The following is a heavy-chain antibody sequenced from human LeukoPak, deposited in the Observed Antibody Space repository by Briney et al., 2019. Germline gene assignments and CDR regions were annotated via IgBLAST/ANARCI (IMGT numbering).Heavy chain of an antibody. CDR1: GYTFTGYY. Sequence: ASVTLSCKASGYTFTGYYVHWVRQPPGQGLEWMGLINPNSGGTNYAQKFQGRVTLTRDTSISTAYMEVNRLRSDDTALYYCARNYEFWSFDYWGQGTLVIVSS. CDR2: INPNSGGT. J-gene: IGHJ4*02. V-gene: IGHV1-2*02. D-gene: IGHD3-3*01. CDR3: ARNYEFWSFDY.